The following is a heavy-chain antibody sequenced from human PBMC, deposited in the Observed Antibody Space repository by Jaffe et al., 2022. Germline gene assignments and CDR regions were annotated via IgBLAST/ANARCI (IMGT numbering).Heavy chain of an antibody. CDR1: GYTFTGYY. CDR3: ARDLRMVRGVIFVYYYMDV. Sequence: QVQLVQSGAEVKKPGASVKVSCKASGYTFTGYYMHWVRQAPGQGLEWMGWINPNSGGTNYAQKFQGRVTMTRDTSISTAYMELSRLRSDDTAVYYCARDLRMVRGVIFVYYYMDVWGKGTTVTVSS. CDR2: INPNSGGT. D-gene: IGHD3-10*01. J-gene: IGHJ6*03. V-gene: IGHV1-2*02.